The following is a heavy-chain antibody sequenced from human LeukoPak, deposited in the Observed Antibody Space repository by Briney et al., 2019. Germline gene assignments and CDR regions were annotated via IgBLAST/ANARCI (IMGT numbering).Heavy chain of an antibody. CDR2: ISSSGSTI. CDR1: GFTFSDYY. J-gene: IGHJ5*02. D-gene: IGHD3-22*01. Sequence: GGSLRLSCAASGFTFSDYYMSWIRQAPGKGLEWVSYISSSGSTIYYADSVKGRFTISRDNSKNTLYLQMNSLRAEDTAVYYCAKVSERGYYYDSSGYPFDPWGQGTLVTVSS. V-gene: IGHV3-11*01. CDR3: AKVSERGYYYDSSGYPFDP.